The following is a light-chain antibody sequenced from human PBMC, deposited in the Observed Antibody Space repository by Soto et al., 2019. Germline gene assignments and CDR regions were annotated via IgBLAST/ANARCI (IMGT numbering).Light chain of an antibody. CDR3: QQYDNSPGYT. V-gene: IGKV3-20*01. Sequence: EIVLTQSPGTLSLSPGERATLSCRASQSVSSRDVAWYQQKPGQAPRLLIYATSSRAAGIPDRFSGSGSGTDFTLTISRLEPEDFAVYYCQQYDNSPGYTFGQGTKLEIK. CDR2: ATS. CDR1: QSVSSRD. J-gene: IGKJ2*01.